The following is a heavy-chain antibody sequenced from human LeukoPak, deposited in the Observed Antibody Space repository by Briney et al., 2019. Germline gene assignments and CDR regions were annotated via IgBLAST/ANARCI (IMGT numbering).Heavy chain of an antibody. J-gene: IGHJ3*02. CDR1: GGTFSSYA. D-gene: IGHD2-2*01. CDR3: ARGYCSSTSCYDDAFDI. V-gene: IGHV1-69*13. CDR2: IIPIFGTA. Sequence: SVKVSCKASGGTFSSYAISWVRQAPGQGLEWMGGIIPIFGTANYAQKFQGRVTITADESTSTAYMELSSLRSEDTAVYYCARGYCSSTSCYDDAFDIWGQGTMVIVSS.